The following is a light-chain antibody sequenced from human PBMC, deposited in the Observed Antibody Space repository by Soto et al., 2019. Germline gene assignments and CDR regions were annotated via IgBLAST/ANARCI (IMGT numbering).Light chain of an antibody. V-gene: IGLV2-14*01. J-gene: IGLJ1*01. CDR2: EVS. CDR3: SSYTSSTAYV. CDR1: SSDVGGYKY. Sequence: QSALTHPASVSGSPGQSITISCTGTSSDVGGYKYVSWYQQHPGNAPKLMIYEVSNRPSGISHRFSASKSGNTASLTISGLQAEDEDDYYCSSYTSSTAYVFGTGTKVTVL.